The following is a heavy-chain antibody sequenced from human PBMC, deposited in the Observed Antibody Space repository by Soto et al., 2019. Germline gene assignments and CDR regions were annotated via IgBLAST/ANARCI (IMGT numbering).Heavy chain of an antibody. V-gene: IGHV4-39*01. J-gene: IGHJ6*02. CDR1: GGSISSSGNY. D-gene: IGHD1-20*01. Sequence: SETLSLTCTVSGGSISSSGNYWGWIRQPPGKGLEWIGTINYSGSTDYNPSLKSRVTISVDTSENQFSLKLSSVTAADTAVYYCARPDNWNDGMDVWGQGTTVTVSS. CDR2: INYSGST. CDR3: ARPDNWNDGMDV.